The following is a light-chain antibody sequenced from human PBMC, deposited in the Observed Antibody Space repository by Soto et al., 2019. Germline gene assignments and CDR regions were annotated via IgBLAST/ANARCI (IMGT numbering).Light chain of an antibody. CDR1: SSDVGGYIY. Sequence: SVLTQPASVSGSPGQSITISCTGTSSDVGGYIYVSWYQQHPGKAPKLMIYDVTSRPSGVSYRFPGSKSGDTASLTISGLQAEDEADYYCSSYTTSSSYVFGTGTKVTVL. V-gene: IGLV2-14*01. CDR3: SSYTTSSSYV. CDR2: DVT. J-gene: IGLJ1*01.